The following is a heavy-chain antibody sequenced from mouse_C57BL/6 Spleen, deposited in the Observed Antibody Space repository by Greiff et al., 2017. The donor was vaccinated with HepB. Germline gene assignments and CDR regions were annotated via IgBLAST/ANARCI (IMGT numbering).Heavy chain of an antibody. V-gene: IGHV1S81*02. J-gene: IGHJ2*01. CDR3: ARIEKIGATYFDY. D-gene: IGHD1-1*01. CDR1: GYTFTSYW. CDR2: TNPTNGRT. Sequence: VQLQQSGAELVKAGASVKMSCKASGYTFTSYWMHWVKQRLGQGLEWFAATNPTNGRTYYNEKFKSKATLTVDKSSSTAYMLLSGPTFEDSAVYYWARIEKIGATYFDYWSQGTTLTVSS.